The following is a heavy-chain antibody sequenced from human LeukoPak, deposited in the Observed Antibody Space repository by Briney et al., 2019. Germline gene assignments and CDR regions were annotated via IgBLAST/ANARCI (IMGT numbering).Heavy chain of an antibody. D-gene: IGHD3/OR15-3a*01. CDR3: ARDRGHLDAFDI. Sequence: GSLRLSCVASGFTFSSYWMHWVRQDPRKGLVWVSRINGDGRNINYADSVKGRFTISRDNAKNSLYLQMNSLRAEDTAVYYCARDRGHLDAFDIWGQGTMVTVSS. V-gene: IGHV3-74*01. CDR1: GFTFSSYW. J-gene: IGHJ3*02. CDR2: INGDGRNI.